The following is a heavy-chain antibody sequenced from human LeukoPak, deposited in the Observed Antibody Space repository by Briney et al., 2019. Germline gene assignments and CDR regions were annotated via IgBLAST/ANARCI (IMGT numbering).Heavy chain of an antibody. CDR2: INPNSGGT. CDR1: GYTFTGYY. D-gene: IGHD3-16*01. Sequence: ASVKVACNASGYTFTGYYMHWVRQAPGQGLEWMGWINPNSGGTNYAQKFQGRITMTRHTSISTAYMELSRLRSDDTAVYYCAREKRYDYVWGSYLQDIWGQGTMVTVSS. CDR3: AREKRYDYVWGSYLQDI. V-gene: IGHV1-2*02. J-gene: IGHJ3*02.